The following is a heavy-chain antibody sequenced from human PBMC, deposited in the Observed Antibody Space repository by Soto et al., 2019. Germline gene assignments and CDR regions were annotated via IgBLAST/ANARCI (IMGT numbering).Heavy chain of an antibody. CDR2: IYYSGST. Sequence: SEPLSLTCTVSGGSISSGDYYWSWIRQPPGKGLEWTGYIYYSGSTYYNPSLKSRVTISVDTSKNQFSLKLSSVTAADTAVYYCARDRTYYDFWSVYYTGMDYYYGMDVWGQGTTVTVSS. CDR1: GGSISSGDYY. J-gene: IGHJ6*02. V-gene: IGHV4-30-4*01. CDR3: ARDRTYYDFWSVYYTGMDYYYGMDV. D-gene: IGHD3-3*01.